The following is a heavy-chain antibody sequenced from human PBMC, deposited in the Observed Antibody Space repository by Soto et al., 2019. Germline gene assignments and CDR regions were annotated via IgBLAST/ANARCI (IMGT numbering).Heavy chain of an antibody. D-gene: IGHD5-12*01. V-gene: IGHV3-23*01. CDR1: GVTFRSYA. Sequence: GGSLTLSCAASGVTFRSYAMNWIRQAPGKGPDWVSDIIGSGDRAYHANSEKGRFTIYKDNSKNAHYLQVNSLRAEDTAAYYCTKGYGANHSPFDYWGQGTQVTVSS. CDR2: IIGSGDRA. CDR3: TKGYGANHSPFDY. J-gene: IGHJ4*02.